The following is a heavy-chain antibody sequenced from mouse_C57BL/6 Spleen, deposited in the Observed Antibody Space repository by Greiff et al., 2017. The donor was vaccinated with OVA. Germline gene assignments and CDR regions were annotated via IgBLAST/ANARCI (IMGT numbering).Heavy chain of an antibody. Sequence: EVKLMESGGGLVKPGGSLKLSCAASGFTFSSYTMSWVRQTPEKRLEWVATISGGGGNTYYPDSVKGRFTISRDNAKNTLYLQMSSLRSEDTALYYCARRDGTPFAYWGQGTLVTVSA. D-gene: IGHD4-1*01. CDR2: ISGGGGNT. J-gene: IGHJ3*01. CDR3: ARRDGTPFAY. CDR1: GFTFSSYT. V-gene: IGHV5-9*01.